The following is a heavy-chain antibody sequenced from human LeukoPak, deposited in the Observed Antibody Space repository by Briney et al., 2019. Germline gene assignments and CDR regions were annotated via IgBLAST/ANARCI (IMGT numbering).Heavy chain of an antibody. CDR3: ARGVYIAAAQYGY. V-gene: IGHV4-59*01. Sequence: PSETLSLTCTVSGGSISSYYWSWIRQPPGKGLEWIGYIYYSGTTNYNPSLKSRVTISVDTSKNQFSLKLSSVTAADTAVYYCARGVYIAAAQYGYWGQGSLVTVSS. CDR2: IYYSGTT. CDR1: GGSISSYY. J-gene: IGHJ4*02. D-gene: IGHD6-13*01.